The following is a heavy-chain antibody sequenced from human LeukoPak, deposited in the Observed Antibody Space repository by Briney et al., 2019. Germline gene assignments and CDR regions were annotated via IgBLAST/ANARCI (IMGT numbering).Heavy chain of an antibody. CDR1: GGSISSYY. J-gene: IGHJ3*02. CDR2: IYTSGST. Sequence: PSETLSLTCTVSGGSISSYYWSWIRQPPGKGLEWIGYIYTSGSTNHNPSLKSRVTISVDTSKNQYSLKLSSVTAADTAVYYCARRHDAFDIWGQGTMVTVSS. CDR3: ARRHDAFDI. V-gene: IGHV4-4*09.